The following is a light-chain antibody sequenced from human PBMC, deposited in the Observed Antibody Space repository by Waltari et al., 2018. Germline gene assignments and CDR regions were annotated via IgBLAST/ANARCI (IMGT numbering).Light chain of an antibody. CDR3: LQDYNYPWT. J-gene: IGKJ1*01. V-gene: IGKV1-5*03. Sequence: DIQMTQSPPTLSASVGHRITMSCRASQSISNRLAWYQQKPGKAPKLLIYKASDLETGVPSRFSGSGSGTEFTLTISSLQPDDFATYYCLQDYNYPWTFGQGTKVEIK. CDR2: KAS. CDR1: QSISNR.